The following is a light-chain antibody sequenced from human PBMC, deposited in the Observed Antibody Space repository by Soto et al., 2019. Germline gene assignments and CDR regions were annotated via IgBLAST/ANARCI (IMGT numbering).Light chain of an antibody. J-gene: IGLJ1*01. CDR1: SSDVGGYNH. CDR3: SSFRTSTTPNYV. V-gene: IGLV2-14*01. CDR2: DVS. Sequence: QSARTQPASVSGSPGQSITISCTGTSSDVGGYNHVSWYQQHPGKAPKLMIYDVSNRPSGVSYRFSGSKSGNTASLTISGLQAEDEADYYCSSFRTSTTPNYVFGSGTKVTVL.